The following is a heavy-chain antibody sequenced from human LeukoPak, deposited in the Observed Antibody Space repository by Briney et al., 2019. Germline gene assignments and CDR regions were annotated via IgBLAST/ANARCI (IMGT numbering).Heavy chain of an antibody. Sequence: SETLSLTCSVFGGSISSYYWSWVRQPPGKGLEWIGYVSYSGSTDYNPFLKSRVIISIDTSKTQFSLRLRSVTAADTAVYYCARENDRYGRIDYWGQGTQVTVSS. J-gene: IGHJ4*02. V-gene: IGHV4-59*01. CDR3: ARENDRYGRIDY. D-gene: IGHD5-18*01. CDR2: VSYSGST. CDR1: GGSISSYY.